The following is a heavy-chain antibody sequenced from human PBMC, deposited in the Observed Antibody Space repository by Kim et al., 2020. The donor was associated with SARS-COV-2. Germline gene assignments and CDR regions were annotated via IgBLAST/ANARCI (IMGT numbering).Heavy chain of an antibody. CDR3: AREGSYYFDY. J-gene: IGHJ4*02. Sequence: IYYADSVKGRFTISRDSAKNSLYLRMNSLRAEDTAVYYCAREGSYYFDYWGQGTLVTVSS. CDR2: I. V-gene: IGHV3-48*03.